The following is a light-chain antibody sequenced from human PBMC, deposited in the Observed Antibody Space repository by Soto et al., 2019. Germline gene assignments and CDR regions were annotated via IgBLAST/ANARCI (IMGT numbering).Light chain of an antibody. CDR3: QPYSSYPWT. J-gene: IGKJ1*01. V-gene: IGKV1-5*03. CDR2: KAS. CDR1: QYISSW. Sequence: DIQMTQSPSTLSASAGDRVIISCRASQYISSWLAWYQQKPGKAPDLLIYKASSLQSGVPSRFSASGSGRQFTLTISSLQPDDFATYYCQPYSSYPWTLAQGTNVDIK.